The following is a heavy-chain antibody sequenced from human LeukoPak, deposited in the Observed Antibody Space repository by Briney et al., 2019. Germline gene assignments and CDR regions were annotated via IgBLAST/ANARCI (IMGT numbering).Heavy chain of an antibody. CDR3: ARERSYCSGATCSLDL. Sequence: GGSLRLSCAASGFSLSNYDMVWVRQAPGKGLEWITSTGLSTTYIGYADPVKGRFTISRDNAENSVYLQMNSLRAEDTAVYFCARERSYCSGATCSLDLWGQGTLVTVSS. CDR2: TGLSTTYI. V-gene: IGHV3-21*01. D-gene: IGHD2-15*01. J-gene: IGHJ5*02. CDR1: GFSLSNYD.